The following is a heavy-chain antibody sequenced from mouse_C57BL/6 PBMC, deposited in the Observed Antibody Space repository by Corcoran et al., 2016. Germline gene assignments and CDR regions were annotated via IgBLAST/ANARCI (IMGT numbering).Heavy chain of an antibody. D-gene: IGHD2-3*01. V-gene: IGHV1-76*01. J-gene: IGHJ3*01. CDR1: GYTFTDYY. CDR2: IYPGSGNT. CDR3: ARNDGYLAWFAY. Sequence: QVQLKQSGAELVGPGASVKLSCKASGYTFTDYYINWVKQRPGQGLEWIARIYPGSGNTYYNEKFKGKATLTAEKSSSTAYMQLSSLTSEDSAVYVCARNDGYLAWFAYWGQGTLVTVSA.